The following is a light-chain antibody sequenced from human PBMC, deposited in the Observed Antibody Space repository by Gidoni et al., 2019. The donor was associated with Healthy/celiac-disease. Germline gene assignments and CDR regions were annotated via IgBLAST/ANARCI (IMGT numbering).Light chain of an antibody. CDR3: QQYDNLPPLT. J-gene: IGKJ4*01. Sequence: DIQLTQSPSSLSASVGERVTITCQASKDISNYLNWYQQKPGRAPKLLIYDASNLDTEVPSRFSGSGSGTDFTFTISSLQPEDIATYYCQQYDNLPPLTFGGGTKVEIK. V-gene: IGKV1-33*01. CDR2: DAS. CDR1: KDISNY.